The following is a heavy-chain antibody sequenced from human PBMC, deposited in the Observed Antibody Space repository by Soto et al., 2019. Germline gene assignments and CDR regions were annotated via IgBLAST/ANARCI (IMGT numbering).Heavy chain of an antibody. CDR1: GGSISSYY. CDR2: IYYSGST. V-gene: IGHV4-59*01. Sequence: SETLSLTCTVSGGSISSYYWSWIRQPPGKGLEWIGYIYYSGSTNYNPSLKSRVTISVDTSKNQFSLKLSSVTAADTAVYYCARVPRRISGLHYYYYYMDVWGKGTTVTVSS. J-gene: IGHJ6*03. D-gene: IGHD1-20*01. CDR3: ARVPRRISGLHYYYYYMDV.